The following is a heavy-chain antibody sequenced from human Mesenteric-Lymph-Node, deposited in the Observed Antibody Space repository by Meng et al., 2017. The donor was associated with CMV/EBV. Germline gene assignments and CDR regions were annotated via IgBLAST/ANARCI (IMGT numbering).Heavy chain of an antibody. CDR1: GGSFSGYY. CDR2: INHSGST. Sequence: QGQVTEGGAGLLNPLETLSLPCAVYGGSFSGYYWGWIRQPPGKGLEWIGEINHSGSTNYNPSLKSRVTISVDTSKNQFSLKLSSVTAADTAVYYCARHQRWLKSEGGFNYWGQGTLVTVSS. CDR3: ARHQRWLKSEGGFNY. J-gene: IGHJ4*02. V-gene: IGHV4-34*01. D-gene: IGHD4-23*01.